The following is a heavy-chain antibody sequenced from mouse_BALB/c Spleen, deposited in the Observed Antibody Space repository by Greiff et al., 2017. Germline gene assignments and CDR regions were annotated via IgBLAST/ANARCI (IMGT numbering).Heavy chain of an antibody. V-gene: IGHV2-9*02. D-gene: IGHD2-14*01. J-gene: IGHJ4*01. CDR1: GFSLTSYG. Sequence: QVQLQQSGPGLVAPSQSLSITCTVSGFSLTSYGVHWVRQPPGKGLEWLGVIWAGGSTNYNSALMSRLSISKDNSKSQVFLKMNSLQTDDTAMYYCAREEGGYDGLYAMDYWGQGTSVTVSS. CDR3: AREEGGYDGLYAMDY. CDR2: IWAGGST.